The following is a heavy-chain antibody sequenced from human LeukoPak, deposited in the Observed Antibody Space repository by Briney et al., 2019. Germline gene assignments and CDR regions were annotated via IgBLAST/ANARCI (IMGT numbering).Heavy chain of an antibody. CDR2: IYYNGST. CDR3: AREKTYTAHRYMDV. V-gene: IGHV4-59*01. CDR1: GGSIFTYY. J-gene: IGHJ6*03. Sequence: NTSDTLSLTCTVSGGSIFTYYWSWIRQPPGKGLEWIGYIYYNGSTNYNPSLKSRVTISVDTSKNQFSLKLSSVTAADTAVYYCAREKTYTAHRYMDVWGKGTTVTVSS. D-gene: IGHD3-16*01.